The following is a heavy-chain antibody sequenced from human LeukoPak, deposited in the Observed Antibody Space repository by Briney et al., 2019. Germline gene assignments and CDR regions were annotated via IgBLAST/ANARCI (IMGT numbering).Heavy chain of an antibody. J-gene: IGHJ5*02. CDR2: ISGSGGTI. D-gene: IGHD3-10*01. Sequence: PGGSLRLSCAASGFTFSSYGMHWVRQAPGKGLEWVSYISGSGGTIYYADSVKGRFTVSRDNAENSLYLQMNSLRAEDTAVYYCARSVYYYDSLDPWGQGTLVTVSS. CDR3: ARSVYYYDSLDP. V-gene: IGHV3-48*04. CDR1: GFTFSSYG.